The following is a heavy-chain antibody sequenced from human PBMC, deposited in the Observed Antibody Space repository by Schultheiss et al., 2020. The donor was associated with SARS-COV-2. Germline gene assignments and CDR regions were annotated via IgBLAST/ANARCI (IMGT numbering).Heavy chain of an antibody. D-gene: IGHD3-3*01. CDR3: AREAPTYDFWSGYYNNWFDP. Sequence: SETLSLTCTVSGGSISSSSYYWGWIRQPPGKGLEWIGSIYYSGSTNYNPSLKSRVTMSVDTSKNQFSLKLSSVTAADTAVYYCAREAPTYDFWSGYYNNWFDPWGQGTLVTVSS. CDR2: IYYSGST. J-gene: IGHJ5*02. V-gene: IGHV4-39*07. CDR1: GGSISSSSYY.